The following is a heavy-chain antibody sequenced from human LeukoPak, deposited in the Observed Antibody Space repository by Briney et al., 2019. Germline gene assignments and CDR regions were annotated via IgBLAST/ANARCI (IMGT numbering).Heavy chain of an antibody. CDR1: GFSVSSNF. V-gene: IGHV3-53*01. J-gene: IGHJ4*02. D-gene: IGHD2-15*01. Sequence: GGSLRLSCAASGFSVSSNFMSWVRQAPGKGLEWVSVIYSGGYTSYADSVKGRFTISRDNSKNTVYLQMNSLSAEDTAVYFCATVKGCSGGNCYSSFFDSWGQGTLVTVSS. CDR2: IYSGGYT. CDR3: ATVKGCSGGNCYSSFFDS.